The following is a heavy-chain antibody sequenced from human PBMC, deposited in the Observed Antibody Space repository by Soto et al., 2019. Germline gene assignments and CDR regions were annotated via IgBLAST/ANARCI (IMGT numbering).Heavy chain of an antibody. Sequence: PGGSLRLSCAASGFTFSSYGMHWVRQAPGKGLEWVAVIWYDGSNKYYADSVKGRFTISRDNSKNTLYLQMNSLRAEDTAVYYCARPSAAGTINDAFDIWGQGTMVTVSS. J-gene: IGHJ3*02. CDR3: ARPSAAGTINDAFDI. CDR2: IWYDGSNK. V-gene: IGHV3-33*01. CDR1: GFTFSSYG. D-gene: IGHD6-13*01.